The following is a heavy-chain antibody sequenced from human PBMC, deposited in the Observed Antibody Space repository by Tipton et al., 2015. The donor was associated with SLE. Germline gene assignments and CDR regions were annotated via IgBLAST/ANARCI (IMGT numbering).Heavy chain of an antibody. D-gene: IGHD4-17*01. Sequence: LRLSCTVSGGSISSGSYYWSWIRQPAGKGLEWIGYIYTSGSTNYNPSLKSRVTISVDTSKNQFSLKLSSVTAADTAVYYCARGLDYGDSPFDYWGQGTLVTVSS. CDR3: ARGLDYGDSPFDY. V-gene: IGHV4-61*09. CDR1: GGSISSGSYY. J-gene: IGHJ4*02. CDR2: IYTSGST.